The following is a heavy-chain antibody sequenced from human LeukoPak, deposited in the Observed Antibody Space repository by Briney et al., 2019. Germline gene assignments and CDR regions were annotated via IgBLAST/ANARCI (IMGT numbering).Heavy chain of an antibody. Sequence: SETLSLTCTVSGGSISSYYWSWLRQPPGKGLEWLGYIYYSGSTNYNPSLKSRVTISVDTSKNQFSLKLSSVTAADTAVYYCARARRYFDWLPFDYWGQGTLVTVSS. V-gene: IGHV4-59*01. D-gene: IGHD3-9*01. CDR2: IYYSGST. CDR3: ARARRYFDWLPFDY. CDR1: GGSISSYY. J-gene: IGHJ4*02.